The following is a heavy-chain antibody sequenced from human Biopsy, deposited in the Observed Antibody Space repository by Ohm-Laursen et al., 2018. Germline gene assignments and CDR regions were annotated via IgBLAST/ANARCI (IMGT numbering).Heavy chain of an antibody. CDR1: GYTFTIYD. D-gene: IGHD3-3*01. Sequence: ASVNVSCKASGYTFTIYDINWVRQAPGQGLEWMGWMNPAIGDAAYAQSFRGRVTMTRSTSITTAYMELSSLGSEDTAVYYCARVRSGGRVTVFGVEVKTGWLDTWGQGTLVTVSS. V-gene: IGHV1-8*01. J-gene: IGHJ5*02. CDR2: MNPAIGDA. CDR3: ARVRSGGRVTVFGVEVKTGWLDT.